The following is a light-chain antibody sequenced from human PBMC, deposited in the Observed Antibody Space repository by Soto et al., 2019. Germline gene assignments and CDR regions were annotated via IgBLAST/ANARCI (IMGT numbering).Light chain of an antibody. Sequence: QSALTQPASVSGSAGRSITISCTGTSSDVGGYNYVSWYLQHPGKAPKLMIYEVSNRPSGVSNRFSGSKSGNTASLTISGLQAEDESDYYCSSYTSSSTRVFGGGTKVTV. CDR1: SSDVGGYNY. J-gene: IGLJ3*02. CDR3: SSYTSSSTRV. CDR2: EVS. V-gene: IGLV2-14*01.